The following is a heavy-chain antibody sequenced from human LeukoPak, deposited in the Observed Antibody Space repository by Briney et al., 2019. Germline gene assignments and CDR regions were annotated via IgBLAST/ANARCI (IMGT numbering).Heavy chain of an antibody. J-gene: IGHJ3*02. D-gene: IGHD3-9*01. Sequence: SETLSLTCTVSGGSISSYYWSWIRQPPGKGLEWIGYIYYSGSTNYNPSLKSRVTISVDTSKNQFSLKLSSVTAADTAVYYCARHYYYILTGYSDAFDIWGQGTMVTVSS. CDR1: GGSISSYY. V-gene: IGHV4-59*08. CDR3: ARHYYYILTGYSDAFDI. CDR2: IYYSGST.